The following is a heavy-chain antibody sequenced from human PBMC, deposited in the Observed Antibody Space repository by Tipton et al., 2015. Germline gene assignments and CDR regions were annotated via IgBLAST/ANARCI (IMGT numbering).Heavy chain of an antibody. V-gene: IGHV5-51*01. Sequence: QLVQSGAEVKKPGESLKISCKGSGYSFSNYWIGWVRQMPGKGLEWMGIIYPGDSHTRYNPSFQGQVTISADKSISTAYLQWSSLKASDTAMYYCARGNPYYYESSGYFFYAMDVWGQGTTVTVSS. CDR1: GYSFSNYW. J-gene: IGHJ6*02. D-gene: IGHD3-22*01. CDR2: IYPGDSHT. CDR3: ARGNPYYYESSGYFFYAMDV.